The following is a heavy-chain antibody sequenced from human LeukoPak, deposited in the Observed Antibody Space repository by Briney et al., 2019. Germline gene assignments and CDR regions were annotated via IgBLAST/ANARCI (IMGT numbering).Heavy chain of an antibody. CDR3: AKEYHDSRGYYYYYYYMDV. CDR2: IRYGGSNK. J-gene: IGHJ6*03. V-gene: IGHV3-30*02. D-gene: IGHD3-22*01. CDR1: GFIFSSYG. Sequence: RGGSLRLSCAASGFIFSSYGMHGVRQAPGKGVEWVAFIRYGGSNKYYADTVKDRFHSSRDNSKNTLSRQVNSLRAKDTSVYYCAKEYHDSRGYYYYYYYMDVWGKGTTVTVSS.